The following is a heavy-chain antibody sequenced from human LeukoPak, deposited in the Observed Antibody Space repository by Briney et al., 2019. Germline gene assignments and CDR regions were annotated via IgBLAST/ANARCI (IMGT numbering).Heavy chain of an antibody. CDR3: ARTGENYYDSSGYFNWFDP. D-gene: IGHD3-22*01. Sequence: GGSLRLSCAASGFTLSSYSMNWVRQAPGKGLEWVSYISSSSSTIYYADSVKGRFTISRDNAKNSLYLQMNSLRAEDTAVYYCARTGENYYDSSGYFNWFDPWGQGTLVTVSS. CDR1: GFTLSSYS. V-gene: IGHV3-48*01. CDR2: ISSSSSTI. J-gene: IGHJ5*02.